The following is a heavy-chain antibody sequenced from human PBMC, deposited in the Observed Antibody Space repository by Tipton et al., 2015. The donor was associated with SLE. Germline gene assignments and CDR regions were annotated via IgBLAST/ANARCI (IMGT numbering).Heavy chain of an antibody. V-gene: IGHV3-30*02. J-gene: IGHJ3*02. CDR1: GFTFSSYG. CDR2: IRYDGSNK. D-gene: IGHD6-13*01. CDR3: AKDPFLYSSSWFDAFDI. Sequence: GSLRLSCAASGFTFSSYGMHWVRQAPGKGLEWVAFIRYDGSNKYYADSVKGRFTISRDNSKNTLYLQMNSLRAEDTAVYYCAKDPFLYSSSWFDAFDIWGQGTMVTVSS.